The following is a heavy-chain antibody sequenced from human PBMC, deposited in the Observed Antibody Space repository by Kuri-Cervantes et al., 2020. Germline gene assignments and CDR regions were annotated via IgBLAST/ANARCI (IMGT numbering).Heavy chain of an antibody. CDR3: TTDGIIDYYYMDV. Sequence: GGSLRLSCAASGFTFNNAWMSWVRQTPGKGLEWVGRIKSKTDGGTTDYAAPVKGRFTISRDDSKNTLYLQMNSLKTEDTAVYYCTTDGIIDYYYMDVWGKGTTVTVSS. CDR2: IKSKTDGGTT. J-gene: IGHJ6*03. D-gene: IGHD3-16*02. CDR1: GFTFNNAW. V-gene: IGHV3-15*01.